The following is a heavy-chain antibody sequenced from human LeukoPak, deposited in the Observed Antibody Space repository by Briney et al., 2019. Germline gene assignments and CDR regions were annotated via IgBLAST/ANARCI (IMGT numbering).Heavy chain of an antibody. J-gene: IGHJ4*02. CDR1: GGSISSGGYY. CDR3: ARGHGGHRATYYDYVWGSYRQYYFDY. D-gene: IGHD3-16*02. V-gene: IGHV4-31*03. Sequence: PSETLSLTCTVSGGSISSGGYYWSWIRQHPGKGLEWIGYIYYSGSTYYNPSLKSRVTTSVDTSKNQFSLKLSSVTAADTAVYYCARGHGGHRATYYDYVWGSYRQYYFDYWGQGTLVTVSS. CDR2: IYYSGST.